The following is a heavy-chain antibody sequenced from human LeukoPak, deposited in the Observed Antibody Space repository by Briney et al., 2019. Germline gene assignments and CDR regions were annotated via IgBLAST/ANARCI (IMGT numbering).Heavy chain of an antibody. V-gene: IGHV3-21*01. CDR1: GISFSNYS. D-gene: IGHD2-15*01. Sequence: GSLRLSCAASGISFSNYSMNWVRQAPGKGLEWVSLISSSSRFIYYGDSVKGRFTISRDNAKKSLYLQMNSLGAEDTAVYYXXXXXXXXGGGCFWYFDLWGRGTLVTVSS. CDR2: ISSSSRFI. CDR3: XXXXXXXGGGCFWYFDL. J-gene: IGHJ2*01.